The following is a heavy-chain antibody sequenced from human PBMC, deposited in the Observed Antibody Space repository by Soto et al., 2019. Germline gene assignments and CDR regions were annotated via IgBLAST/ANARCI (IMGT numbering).Heavy chain of an antibody. V-gene: IGHV1-18*01. CDR1: GYTFTSYG. D-gene: IGHD3-10*01. J-gene: IGHJ4*02. Sequence: QVQLVQSGAEVKKPGASVKVSCKASGYTFTSYGISWVRQAPGQGLEWMGWISVDNGNTNYAQKLQGRVTMTTDTATSTTNMDLRRLSSDDAAVSYCDRACYYGSGANYWGQGTLVTVSS. CDR2: ISVDNGNT. CDR3: DRACYYGSGANY.